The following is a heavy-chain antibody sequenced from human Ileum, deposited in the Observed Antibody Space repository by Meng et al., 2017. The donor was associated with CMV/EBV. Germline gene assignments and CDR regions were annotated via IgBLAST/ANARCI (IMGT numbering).Heavy chain of an antibody. CDR2: IYSSGST. CDR3: ARKDDKKYSGFEVYDN. V-gene: IGHV4-61*02. J-gene: IGHJ4*02. CDR1: GGPISSSGYY. Sequence: GSGPGLVKPSPPLPLPCTAFGGPISSSGYYWSWIRQPAGKGLEWIGRIYSSGSTNYNPSLKSRVTISADTSKNQFSLKLNSVTAADTAVYYCARKDDKKYSGFEVYDNWGQGTLVTVSS. D-gene: IGHD5-12*01.